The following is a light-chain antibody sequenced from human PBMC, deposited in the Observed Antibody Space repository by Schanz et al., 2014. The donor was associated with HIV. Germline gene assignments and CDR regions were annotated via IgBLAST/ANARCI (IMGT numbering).Light chain of an antibody. CDR3: QQYSDWPPST. CDR2: GTS. J-gene: IGKJ2*01. CDR1: QSVSSSY. Sequence: EIVLTQSPGTLSLSPGERATLSCRASQSVSSSYLAWYQQKPGQAPRLLIYGTSSRATGIPDRFSGRGSGTEFTLTISGLQSEDFALYYCQQYSDWPPSTCGQGTKVEIK. V-gene: IGKV3-20*01.